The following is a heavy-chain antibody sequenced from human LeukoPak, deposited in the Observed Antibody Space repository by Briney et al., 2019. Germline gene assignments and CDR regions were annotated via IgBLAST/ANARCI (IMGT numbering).Heavy chain of an antibody. Sequence: GGSLRLSCAASGLTFSSYAMSWVRQAPGKGLEWVSAISGSGGSTYYADSVKGRFTISRDNSKNTLYLQMNSLRAEDTAVFYCAIDGYSYGYYFDYWGQGTLVTVSS. D-gene: IGHD5-18*01. J-gene: IGHJ4*02. CDR3: AIDGYSYGYYFDY. CDR2: ISGSGGST. CDR1: GLTFSSYA. V-gene: IGHV3-23*01.